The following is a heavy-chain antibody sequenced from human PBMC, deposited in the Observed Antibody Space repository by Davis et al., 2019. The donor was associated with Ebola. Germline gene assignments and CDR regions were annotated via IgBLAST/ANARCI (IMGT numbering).Heavy chain of an antibody. V-gene: IGHV3-11*01. J-gene: IGHJ4*02. CDR1: GFIFSDYY. CDR2: ISSSGSTI. CDR3: ARGSYVFDY. D-gene: IGHD3-10*02. Sequence: GESLKISCAASGFIFSDYYMTWIRQAPGKGLEWVSYISSSGSTIYYADSVKGRFTISRDNSKNTLYLQMNSLRAEDTAVYYCARGSYVFDYWGQGTLVTVSS.